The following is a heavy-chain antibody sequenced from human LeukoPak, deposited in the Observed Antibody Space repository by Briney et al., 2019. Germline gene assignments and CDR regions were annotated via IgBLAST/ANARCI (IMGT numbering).Heavy chain of an antibody. J-gene: IGHJ4*02. D-gene: IGHD1-7*01. V-gene: IGHV4-39*02. Sequence: SETLSLTCIVSGGSISSSSYYWGWIRQPPGKGLEWIGSIYYSGNTYYNPSLKSRVTISLDMSKNQFSLKLSSVTAADTAVYYCARDSRLELRSFDYWGRGTLVTVSS. CDR3: ARDSRLELRSFDY. CDR1: GGSISSSSYY. CDR2: IYYSGNT.